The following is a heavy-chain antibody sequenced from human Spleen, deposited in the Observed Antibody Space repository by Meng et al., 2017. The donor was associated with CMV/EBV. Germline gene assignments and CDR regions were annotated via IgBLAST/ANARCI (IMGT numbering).Heavy chain of an antibody. V-gene: IGHV1-18*04. D-gene: IGHD2-15*01. Sequence: CKSSGYSFNTYGISWVRQAPGQGLEWLAWIGAYKGNTNYAQKFQDRVTLTIETSTGTAYMELRSLRLDDTAVYYCARQLIPATPLDFWGQGTLVTVSS. CDR3: ARQLIPATPLDF. CDR2: IGAYKGNT. J-gene: IGHJ4*02. CDR1: GYSFNTYG.